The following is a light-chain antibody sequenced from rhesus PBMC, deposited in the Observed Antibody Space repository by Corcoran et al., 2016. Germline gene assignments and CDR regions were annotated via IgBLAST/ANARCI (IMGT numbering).Light chain of an antibody. Sequence: DIVMTQTPLSLPVTPGEPASISCRSSQSLLHSGGKTYLYWYLQKPGQSPPLLIYEVSNRASGVPDRFSGSGAGTDCTLKISRVEAEDVGVDYCMQGIQLPLTFGGGTKVELK. V-gene: IGKV2-104*02. CDR3: MQGIQLPLT. J-gene: IGKJ4*01. CDR1: QSLLHSGGKTY. CDR2: EVS.